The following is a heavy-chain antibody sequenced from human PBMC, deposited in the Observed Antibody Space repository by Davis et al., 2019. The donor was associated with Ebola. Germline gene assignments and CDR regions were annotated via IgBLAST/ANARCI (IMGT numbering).Heavy chain of an antibody. CDR3: ARDDYGDNWFDP. CDR1: GGTFSSYA. Sequence: SVKVSCKASGGTFSSYAISWVRQAPGQGLEWMGRIIPILGIANYAQKFQGRVTITADESTSTAYMELSSLRSEDTAVYYCARDDYGDNWFDPWGQGTLVTVSS. D-gene: IGHD4-17*01. J-gene: IGHJ5*02. CDR2: IIPILGIA. V-gene: IGHV1-69*04.